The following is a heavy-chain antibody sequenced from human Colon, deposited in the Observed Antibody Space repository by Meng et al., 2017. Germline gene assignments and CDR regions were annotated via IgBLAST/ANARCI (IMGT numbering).Heavy chain of an antibody. Sequence: QVQLVQAGADLKKPGASVKVSCKTSGGSFNTYGINWVRQAPKQGLEWMGGIIPMFPKTNYAQKFEGRLTITADESTSTAYMELSSLRSEDTAVYYCTRGLATIPHFDYWGQGTLVTVSS. CDR3: TRGLATIPHFDY. D-gene: IGHD5-24*01. V-gene: IGHV1-69*01. J-gene: IGHJ4*02. CDR2: IIPMFPKT. CDR1: GGSFNTYG.